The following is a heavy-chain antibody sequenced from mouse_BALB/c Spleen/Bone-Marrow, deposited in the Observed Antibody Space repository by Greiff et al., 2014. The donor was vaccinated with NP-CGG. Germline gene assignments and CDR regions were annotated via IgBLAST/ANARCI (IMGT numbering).Heavy chain of an antibody. CDR3: ASYYNGGYGFAY. D-gene: IGHD1-1*01. Sequence: VQLQQSGAELVKPGASVKLSCTASGFNIKDTYMHWVKQRPEQGLEWIGRIDPANGNTKYDPKFQGKATITADTSSNTAYLQLSSLTAEDTAVYYCASYYNGGYGFAYWGQGTLVTVSA. CDR2: IDPANGNT. CDR1: GFNIKDTY. J-gene: IGHJ3*01. V-gene: IGHV14-3*02.